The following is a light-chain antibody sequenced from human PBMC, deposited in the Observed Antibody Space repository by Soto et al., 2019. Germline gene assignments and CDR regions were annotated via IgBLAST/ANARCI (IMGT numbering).Light chain of an antibody. Sequence: DIVLTQSPATLSLSPGERATLSCRASQSISSYLVWFQQKPGQAPRLLIYDASTRATGIPARFSGSGSGTDFTLTISILAPEDFAVYYWQQRSNWPLTFGPGTKVDIK. CDR2: DAS. V-gene: IGKV3-11*01. J-gene: IGKJ3*01. CDR1: QSISSY. CDR3: QQRSNWPLT.